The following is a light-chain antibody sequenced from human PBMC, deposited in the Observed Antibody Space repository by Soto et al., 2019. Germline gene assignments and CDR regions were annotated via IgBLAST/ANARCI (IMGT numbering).Light chain of an antibody. J-gene: IGKJ5*01. V-gene: IGKV1-39*01. CDR3: QQSFNTPS. CDR2: ATS. Sequence: DIQMTQSPSSLSASEGDRVNITCRASQTVSSYLNWYQQKPGTVPKLLIYATSNSQSGVPSRFSGRGFGTDFTLTIRSLQPEDFATYYCQQSFNTPSFGQGTRLEIK. CDR1: QTVSSY.